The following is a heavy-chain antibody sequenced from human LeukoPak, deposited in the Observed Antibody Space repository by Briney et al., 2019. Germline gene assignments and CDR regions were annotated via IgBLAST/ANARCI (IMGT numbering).Heavy chain of an antibody. Sequence: GGSLRLSCVASGFTFISYWMTWVRQAPGKGLEWVAQISQDGTESYSVDSVRGRFTISRDNAKNSVYLQMNSLRPEDTAVYYCARDSTGTVFDLWGEGTLVTVSS. J-gene: IGHJ4*02. CDR2: ISQDGTES. V-gene: IGHV3-7*04. CDR1: GFTFISYW. CDR3: ARDSTGTVFDL. D-gene: IGHD1-1*01.